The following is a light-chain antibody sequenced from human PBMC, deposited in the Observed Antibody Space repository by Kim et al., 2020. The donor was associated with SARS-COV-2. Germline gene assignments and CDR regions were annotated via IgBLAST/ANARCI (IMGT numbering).Light chain of an antibody. CDR2: AAS. CDR1: QDINSY. J-gene: IGKJ1*01. V-gene: IGKV1-27*01. Sequence: DIQMTQSPSSLSASVGDRVTITCRASQDINSYLAWYQQKPGKVPKLLIQAASTLQSGVSSRFSGNGSGTDFTLTISSLQPEDVATYYCQKYNSPPRTFGQGTKVDIK. CDR3: QKYNSPPRT.